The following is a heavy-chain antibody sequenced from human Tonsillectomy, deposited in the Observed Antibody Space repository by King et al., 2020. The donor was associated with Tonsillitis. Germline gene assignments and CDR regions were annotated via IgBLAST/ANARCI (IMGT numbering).Heavy chain of an antibody. CDR3: ARAGYCSSVSCFPPYNWFDP. Sequence: VQLVESGGGLVQPGGSLRLSCAASGFTFSSYSMNWVRQAPGKGLECISYISSSSSTKNYAGSVKGRITISRDNAKNSLYLQMKSLRAEDTAVYYCARAGYCSSVSCFPPYNWFDPWGQGTLVTVSS. J-gene: IGHJ5*02. D-gene: IGHD2-2*01. CDR2: ISSSSSTK. V-gene: IGHV3-48*01. CDR1: GFTFSSYS.